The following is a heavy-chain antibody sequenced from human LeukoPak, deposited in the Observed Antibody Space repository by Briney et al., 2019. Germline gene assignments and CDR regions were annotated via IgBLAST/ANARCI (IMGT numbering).Heavy chain of an antibody. CDR2: ISAKNGDT. D-gene: IGHD4-17*01. J-gene: IGHJ4*02. CDR1: GYTFTSYG. V-gene: IGHV1-18*01. CDR3: ARDIAVTNFDY. Sequence: GASVKVSCKASGYTFTSYGISWERQAPGQGLEWMAWISAKNGDTDYAQKFQGRVTLTTDTATNTAYMELRSLRSDDTAVYYCARDIAVTNFDYWGQGTLVTVSS.